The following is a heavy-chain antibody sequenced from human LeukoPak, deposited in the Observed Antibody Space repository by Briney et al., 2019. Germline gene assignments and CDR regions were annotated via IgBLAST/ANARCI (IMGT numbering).Heavy chain of an antibody. CDR3: ARGAAGSNELVPVETYNWFDP. Sequence: GASVKVSCKASGYTFTSYGMSWVRQAPGQGLEWMGWISAYNGNTNYAQKLQGRVTMNTDTSTSTAYMELGSLRSDDTAVYYCARGAAGSNELVPVETYNWFDPWGQGTMVTVSS. D-gene: IGHD6-6*01. CDR2: ISAYNGNT. J-gene: IGHJ5*02. V-gene: IGHV1-18*01. CDR1: GYTFTSYG.